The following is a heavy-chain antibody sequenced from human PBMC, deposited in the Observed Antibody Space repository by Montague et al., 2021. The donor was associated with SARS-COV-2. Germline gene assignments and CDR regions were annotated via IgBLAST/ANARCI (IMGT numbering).Heavy chain of an antibody. D-gene: IGHD3-3*01. J-gene: IGHJ3*02. Sequence: ETLSLTCAVYGGSFSGYYWSWIRQPPGKGLEWIGEVNHSGSTNYNPSLKSRVTISVDTSKNQFSLKMNSVSAADTAVYYCARGQVTIFGVLIMLPAAGALDIWGRGTMVSVSS. CDR1: GGSFSGYY. V-gene: IGHV4-34*01. CDR2: VNHSGST. CDR3: ARGQVTIFGVLIMLPAAGALDI.